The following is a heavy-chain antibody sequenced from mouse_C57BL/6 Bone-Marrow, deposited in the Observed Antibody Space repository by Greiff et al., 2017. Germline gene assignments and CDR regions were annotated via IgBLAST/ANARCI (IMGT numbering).Heavy chain of an antibody. V-gene: IGHV1-54*01. CDR3: ATTGTEWFAY. J-gene: IGHJ3*01. CDR2: INPGSGGT. D-gene: IGHD4-1*02. CDR1: GYAFTNYL. Sequence: VKLQESGAELVRPGTSVKVSCKASGYAFTNYLIEWVKQRPGQGLEWIGVINPGSGGTNYNEKFKGKATLTADKSSSTAYMQLSSLKSEDAAVYFCATTGTEWFAYWGQGTLVTVSA.